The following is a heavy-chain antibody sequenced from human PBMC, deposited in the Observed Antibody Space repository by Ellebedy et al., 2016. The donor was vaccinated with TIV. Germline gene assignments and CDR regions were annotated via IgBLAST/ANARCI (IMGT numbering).Heavy chain of an antibody. D-gene: IGHD3-22*01. V-gene: IGHV1-46*01. CDR1: VYTFTSYY. CDR2: INPTTGNS. J-gene: IGHJ4*02. Sequence: ASVKVSCKASVYTFTSYYFYWVRQAPGQGLEWMGIINPTTGNSNYAQKFQGRVTMTRDTSTSTVYMELSSLRSEDTAVYYCARGDNYYYDSSGYYYTYWGQGTLVTVSS. CDR3: ARGDNYYYDSSGYYYTY.